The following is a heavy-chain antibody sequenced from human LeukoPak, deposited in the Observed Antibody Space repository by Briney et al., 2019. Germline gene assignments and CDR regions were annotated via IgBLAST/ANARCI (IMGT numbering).Heavy chain of an antibody. J-gene: IGHJ4*02. D-gene: IGHD1-20*01. V-gene: IGHV3-48*03. CDR2: ISSSGSTI. CDR3: AKDRYHWNDVYDYFDY. Sequence: GGSLRLSCAASGFTFSSYEMNWVRQAPGKGLEWVSYISSSGSTIYYADSVKGRFTISRDNAKNSLYLQMNSLRAEDTAVYYCAKDRYHWNDVYDYFDYWGQGTLVTVSS. CDR1: GFTFSSYE.